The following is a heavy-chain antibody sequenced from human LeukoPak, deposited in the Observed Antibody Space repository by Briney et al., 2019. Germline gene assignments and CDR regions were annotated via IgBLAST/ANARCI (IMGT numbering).Heavy chain of an antibody. CDR1: GYTFTSYA. CDR2: INTNTGNP. J-gene: IGHJ3*02. CDR3: ASRHDPTVTTNAFDI. V-gene: IGHV7-4-1*02. D-gene: IGHD4-17*01. Sequence: ASVKVSCKASGYTFTSYAMNWVRQAPGQGLEWMGWINTNTGNPTYAQGFTGRFVFSLDTSVSTAYLQISSLKAEDTAVYYCASRHDPTVTTNAFDIWGQGTMVTVSS.